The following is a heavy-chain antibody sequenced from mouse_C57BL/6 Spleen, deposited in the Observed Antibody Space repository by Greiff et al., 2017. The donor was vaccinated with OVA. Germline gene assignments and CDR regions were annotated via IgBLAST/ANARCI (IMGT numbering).Heavy chain of an antibody. V-gene: IGHV1-59*01. J-gene: IGHJ2*01. CDR2: IDTSDSYT. CDR1: GYTFTSYW. D-gene: IGHD4-1*01. Sequence: QVRLQQPGAELVRPGTSVKLSCKASGYTFTSYWMHWVKQRPGQGLEWIGVIDTSDSYTNYNQKFKGKATLTVDTSSSTAYMQLSSLTSEDSAVDYCARAPAQTGTGRIDYWGQGTTLTVSS. CDR3: ARAPAQTGTGRIDY.